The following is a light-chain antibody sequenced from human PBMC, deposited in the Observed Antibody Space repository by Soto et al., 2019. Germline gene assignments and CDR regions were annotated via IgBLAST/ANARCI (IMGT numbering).Light chain of an antibody. J-gene: IGKJ4*01. CDR2: VAS. CDR1: QSINIY. Sequence: DIQMTQSPSSLSASVGDSVTITCRASQSINIYLGWYQQKPGKAPKLLINVASTLQGGVPSRFSGSGSGTDFTLAISSLQPEDSATYYCQQSFSTPQTFGGGTKVEIK. CDR3: QQSFSTPQT. V-gene: IGKV1-39*01.